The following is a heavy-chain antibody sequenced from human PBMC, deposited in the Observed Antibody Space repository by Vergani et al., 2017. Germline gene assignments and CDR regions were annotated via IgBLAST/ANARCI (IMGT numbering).Heavy chain of an antibody. D-gene: IGHD3-10*01. CDR2: ISISGSTI. CDR3: ARASRDYYGSGSYYNGDY. J-gene: IGHJ4*02. Sequence: EVQLVESGGGLVQPGGSLRLSGAASGFTFSSYEMNWVRQAPGKGLAWVSYISISGSTISYADSVKGRFTISRDNAKNSLHLQMNSLRAEDTAVYYCARASRDYYGSGSYYNGDYWGQGTLVTVSS. V-gene: IGHV3-48*03. CDR1: GFTFSSYE.